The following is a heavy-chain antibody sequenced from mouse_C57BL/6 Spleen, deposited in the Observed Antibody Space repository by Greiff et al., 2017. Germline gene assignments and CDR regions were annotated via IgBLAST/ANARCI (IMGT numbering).Heavy chain of an antibody. CDR2: ISYDGSN. Sequence: ESGPGLVKPSQSLSLTCSVTGYSITSGYYWNWVRQFPGNKLEWMGYISYDGSNNYNPSLKNRISITRDTSKHQFFLKLNSVTTEDTATYYCARGGTEDYYFDYWGQGTTLTVSS. CDR1: GYSITSGYY. J-gene: IGHJ2*01. V-gene: IGHV3-6*01. D-gene: IGHD3-3*01. CDR3: ARGGTEDYYFDY.